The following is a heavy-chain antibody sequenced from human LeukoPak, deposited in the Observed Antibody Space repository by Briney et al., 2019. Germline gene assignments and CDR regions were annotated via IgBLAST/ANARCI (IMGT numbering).Heavy chain of an antibody. J-gene: IGHJ4*02. V-gene: IGHV3-48*04. CDR2: VTRSSTTI. Sequence: PGGSLSPPCAPSGFTSISIILNWSRQAAGKGLEWVSYVTRSSTTIYYADSVKGRFTISRDNAKNSLYLQMNSLRAEDTAVYYCASPTRGGYSRWGQGTLVTVSS. CDR1: GFTSISII. D-gene: IGHD3-22*01. CDR3: ASPTRGGYSR.